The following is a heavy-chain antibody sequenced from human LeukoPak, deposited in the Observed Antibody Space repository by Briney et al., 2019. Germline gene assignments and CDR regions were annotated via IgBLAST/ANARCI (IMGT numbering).Heavy chain of an antibody. CDR1: GFTFSSYA. D-gene: IGHD4-17*01. J-gene: IGHJ4*02. V-gene: IGHV3-23*01. CDR2: ISGSGGGT. CDR3: AKDQYGDYEGY. Sequence: GGSLRLSCAASGFTFSSYAMSWVRQAPGKGLEWVSAISGSGGGTYYADSVKGRFTISRDNSKNTLYLQMNSLRAEDTAVYYCAKDQYGDYEGYWGQGTLVTVSS.